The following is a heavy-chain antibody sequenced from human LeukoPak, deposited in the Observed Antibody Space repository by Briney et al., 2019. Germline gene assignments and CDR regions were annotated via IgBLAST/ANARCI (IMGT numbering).Heavy chain of an antibody. D-gene: IGHD5-12*01. Sequence: GGSPRLSCAASGFTFSSYWMSWVRQAPGKGLEWVAVISYDGSNKYYADSAKGRFTISRDNSKNTLYLQMNSLRAEDTAVYYCAKELNSGYGDYWGQGTLVTVSS. CDR3: AKELNSGYGDY. CDR1: GFTFSSYW. J-gene: IGHJ4*02. V-gene: IGHV3-30*18. CDR2: ISYDGSNK.